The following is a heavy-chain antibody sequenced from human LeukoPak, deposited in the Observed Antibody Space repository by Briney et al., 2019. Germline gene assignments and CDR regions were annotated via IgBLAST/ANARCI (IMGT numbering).Heavy chain of an antibody. D-gene: IGHD3-10*01. CDR3: ARVKGYYGSGSYSLDY. CDR2: INHSGST. CDR1: GGSFSGYY. J-gene: IGHJ4*02. Sequence: SETLSLTCAVYGGSFSGYYWCWIRQPPGKGLEWIGEINHSGSTNYNPSLKSRVTISVDTSKNQFSLKLSSVTAADTAVYYCARVKGYYGSGSYSLDYWGQGTLVTVSS. V-gene: IGHV4-34*01.